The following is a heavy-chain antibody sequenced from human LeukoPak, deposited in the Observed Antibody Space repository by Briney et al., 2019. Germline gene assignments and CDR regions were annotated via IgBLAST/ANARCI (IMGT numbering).Heavy chain of an antibody. Sequence: PSETLSLTCTVSGGSISSYYWSWIRQPPGKGLEWIGYIYYSGSTNYNPSLKSRVTISVDKSKNQFSLKLSSVTAADTAVYYCARSIKPARGAHETTDYWGQGTLVTVSS. CDR1: GGSISSYY. D-gene: IGHD3-10*01. V-gene: IGHV4-59*12. CDR2: IYYSGST. J-gene: IGHJ4*02. CDR3: ARSIKPARGAHETTDY.